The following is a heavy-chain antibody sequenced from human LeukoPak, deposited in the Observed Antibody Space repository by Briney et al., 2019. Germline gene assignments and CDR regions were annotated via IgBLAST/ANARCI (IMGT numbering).Heavy chain of an antibody. J-gene: IGHJ4*02. D-gene: IGHD1-26*01. CDR1: GYTFTGYY. CDR3: TRDHFGSYLA. CDR2: INPNSGGT. V-gene: IGHV1-2*06. Sequence: ASVKVSCKASGYTFTGYYMHWVRQAPGQGLEWMGRINPNSGGTNYAQNFQGRVTMTRDTSISTGYMELTRLKSDDTAVYYCTRDHFGSYLAWGQGTLVTVSS.